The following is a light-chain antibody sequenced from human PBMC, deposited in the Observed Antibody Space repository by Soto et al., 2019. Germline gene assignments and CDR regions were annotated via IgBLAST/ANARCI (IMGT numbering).Light chain of an antibody. CDR3: QQYGSPPT. CDR2: GAS. V-gene: IGKV3-20*01. CDR1: QSVSSSY. Sequence: EIVLTQSPGTLSLSPGERATLSCRASQSVSSSYLAWYQQKPGQAPRLLIYGASSRATGIPDRFSGSGSGTDFTLTISRLEFEDFAVYYCQQYGSPPTLGQGTRLEIK. J-gene: IGKJ5*01.